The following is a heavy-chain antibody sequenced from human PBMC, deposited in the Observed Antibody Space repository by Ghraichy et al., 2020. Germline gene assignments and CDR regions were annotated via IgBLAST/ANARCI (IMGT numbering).Heavy chain of an antibody. CDR1: GYNFISYG. Sequence: ASVKVSCKASGYNFISYGISWVRQAPGQGLEWMGWIIAYNGNTNYTQNLQGRVTMTTGTSTSTAYMELRSQRSDDTAVYYCARVSIAAAGDGYYYYGMDVWGQGTPVTVSS. V-gene: IGHV1-18*01. CDR3: ARVSIAAAGDGYYYYGMDV. J-gene: IGHJ6*02. D-gene: IGHD6-13*01. CDR2: IIAYNGNT.